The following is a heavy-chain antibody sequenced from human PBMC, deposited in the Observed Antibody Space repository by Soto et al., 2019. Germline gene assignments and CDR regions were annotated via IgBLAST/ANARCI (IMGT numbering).Heavy chain of an antibody. D-gene: IGHD3-9*01. CDR3: ARAYYDILTGAPQDQSFDY. CDR2: IYYSGST. Sequence: PSETLSLTCTVSGGSISSGGYYWSWIRLHPGKGLEWIGYIYYSGSTYYNPSLKSRVTISVDTSKNQFSLKLSSVTAADTAVYYCARAYYDILTGAPQDQSFDYWGQGTLVTVSS. V-gene: IGHV4-31*03. CDR1: GGSISSGGYY. J-gene: IGHJ4*02.